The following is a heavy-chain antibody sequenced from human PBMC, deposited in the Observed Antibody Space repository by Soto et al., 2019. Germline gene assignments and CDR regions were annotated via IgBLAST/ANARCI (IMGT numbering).Heavy chain of an antibody. CDR1: GFTFDEYS. CDR3: VKDESINWYSGHFRH. V-gene: IGHV3-9*01. J-gene: IGHJ1*01. D-gene: IGHD6-13*01. CDR2: INWNSGSI. Sequence: SCAASGFTFDEYSMHWVRQVPGKGLEWVSGINWNSGSIGYGDSVKGRFAISRDNAKNSLHLQMNSLSAEDTAFYYCVKDESINWYSGHFRHWGQGTLVTVSS.